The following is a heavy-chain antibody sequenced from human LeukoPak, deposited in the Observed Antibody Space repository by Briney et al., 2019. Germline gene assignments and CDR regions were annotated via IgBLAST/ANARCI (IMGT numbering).Heavy chain of an antibody. CDR3: ARGYGPGY. CDR1: GDSITNINW. V-gene: IGHV4-4*02. CDR2: IDRRGNT. D-gene: IGHD4-17*01. J-gene: IGHJ4*02. Sequence: SETLSLTCAVSGDSITNINWWHWVRQPPGKGLEWIAEIDRRGNTNYNPSRKSRVTISADKSKNQFSLKLNSVTAADTAVYYCARGYGPGYWGQGTPVTVSA.